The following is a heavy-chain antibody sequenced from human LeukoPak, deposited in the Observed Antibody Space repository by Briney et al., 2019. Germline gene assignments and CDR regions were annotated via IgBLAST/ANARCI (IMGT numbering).Heavy chain of an antibody. D-gene: IGHD6-19*01. CDR1: GGTFSSYA. J-gene: IGHJ5*02. V-gene: IGHV1-69*13. Sequence: SVKVSCKAPGGTFSSYAISWVRQAPGQGLEWMGGIIPIFGTANYAQKFQGRVTITADESTSTAYVELSSLRSEDTAVYYCARGIAVAGRPYNWFDPWGQGTLVTVSS. CDR2: IIPIFGTA. CDR3: ARGIAVAGRPYNWFDP.